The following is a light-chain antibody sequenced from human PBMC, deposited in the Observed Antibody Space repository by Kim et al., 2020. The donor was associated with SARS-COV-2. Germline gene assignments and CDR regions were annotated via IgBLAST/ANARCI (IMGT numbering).Light chain of an antibody. J-gene: IGLJ3*02. CDR2: GKN. CDR1: SLRTYY. V-gene: IGLV3-19*01. CDR3: NSRDSSSNHRL. Sequence: SSELTQEPAVSVALGQTVRITCQGDSLRTYYASWYQQKPGQAPILVIYGKNNRPSGIPDRFSGSSSGNTASLTVTGAQAEDEADYYCNSRDSSSNHRLFGGGTKLTVL.